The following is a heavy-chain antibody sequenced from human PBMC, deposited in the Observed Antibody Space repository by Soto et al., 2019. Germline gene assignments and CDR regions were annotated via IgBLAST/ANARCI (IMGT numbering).Heavy chain of an antibody. V-gene: IGHV1-18*01. CDR1: GYTFTSYG. J-gene: IGHJ6*02. Sequence: QVQLVQSGAAVKKPGASVKVSCKASGYTFTSYGISWVRQAPGQGLEWMGWISAYNGNTNYAQKLQGRVTMTTDTSTSTVYMELRSLRSDDTAVYYCARTRYQLLSYYGMDVWGQGTTVTVSS. CDR3: ARTRYQLLSYYGMDV. D-gene: IGHD2-2*01. CDR2: ISAYNGNT.